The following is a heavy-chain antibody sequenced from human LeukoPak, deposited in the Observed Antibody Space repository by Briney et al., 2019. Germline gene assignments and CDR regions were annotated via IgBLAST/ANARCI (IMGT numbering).Heavy chain of an antibody. V-gene: IGHV3-21*01. CDR3: AKGDVEMATISSFDI. CDR1: GFTFSAYT. J-gene: IGHJ3*02. Sequence: PGGSLRLSCAGSGFTFSAYTMNWVRQAPGKGLEWVSSISSGNSYIYYVDSVKGRFTVSRDNTRNSLYLQMNSLRAEDTAVYYCAKGDVEMATISSFDIWGQGTMVTVSS. CDR2: ISSGNSYI. D-gene: IGHD5-24*01.